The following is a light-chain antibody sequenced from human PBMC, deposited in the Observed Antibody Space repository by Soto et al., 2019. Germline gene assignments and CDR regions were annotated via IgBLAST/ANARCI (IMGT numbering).Light chain of an antibody. CDR2: AAS. V-gene: IGKV3D-15*01. J-gene: IGKJ4*01. Sequence: DIGLTQSPDTLSVSPGERATFSCRASQSVGGNLAWYQQKPGQAPRLLIFAASTRAPGIPSRFSGSGSGTEFTLTISSLQSEDFVVYYCQQYNNWVTFGGGTKV. CDR3: QQYNNWVT. CDR1: QSVGGN.